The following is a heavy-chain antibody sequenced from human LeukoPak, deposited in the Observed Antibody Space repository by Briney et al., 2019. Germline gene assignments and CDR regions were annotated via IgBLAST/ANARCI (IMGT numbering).Heavy chain of an antibody. D-gene: IGHD2/OR15-2a*01. V-gene: IGHV3-23*03. CDR2: IYSGGST. CDR3: AKDPGAFPYFFDS. CDR1: GFTFSNFG. Sequence: GGSLRLSCAASGFTFSNFGMSWVRQAPGKGLEWVSVIYSGGSTYYADSVKGRFTISRDNSNNTLYLQMNSLRAEDTAVYYCAKDPGAFPYFFDSWGQGTLVTVSS. J-gene: IGHJ4*02.